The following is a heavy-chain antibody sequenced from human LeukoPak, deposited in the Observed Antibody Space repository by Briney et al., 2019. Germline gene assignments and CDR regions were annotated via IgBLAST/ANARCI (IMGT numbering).Heavy chain of an antibody. V-gene: IGHV1-69*05. CDR3: ARTSFIIDILTGYRTNYFDY. D-gene: IGHD3-9*01. CDR2: IIPIFGTA. Sequence: SVKVSCKASGGAFSSYAISWVRQAPGQGLEWMGGIIPIFGTANYAQKFQGRVTMTTDTSTSTAYMELRSLRSDDTAVYYCARTSFIIDILTGYRTNYFDYWGQGTLVTVSS. CDR1: GGAFSSYA. J-gene: IGHJ4*02.